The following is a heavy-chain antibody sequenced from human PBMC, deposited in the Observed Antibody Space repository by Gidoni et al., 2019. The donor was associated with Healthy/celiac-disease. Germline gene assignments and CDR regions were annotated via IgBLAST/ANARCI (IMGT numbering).Heavy chain of an antibody. CDR2: MSSSSSDI. V-gene: IGHV3-21*01. Sequence: EVKLVESGGGLVKPGGSLSLSWAASGFTFSTYRMTWVRQAPGKGLEWVSSMSSSSSDIYYADAVKGRFTISRDNAKNSLYLQMNSLRAEDTAVYYCARGGGRYSYGLNYWGQGTLVTVSS. D-gene: IGHD5-18*01. CDR1: GFTFSTYR. CDR3: ARGGGRYSYGLNY. J-gene: IGHJ4*02.